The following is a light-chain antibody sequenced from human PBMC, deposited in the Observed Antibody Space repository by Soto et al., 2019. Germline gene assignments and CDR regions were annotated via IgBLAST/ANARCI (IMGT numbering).Light chain of an antibody. CDR3: CSYAGSRNRV. J-gene: IGLJ3*02. CDR2: EVS. Sequence: QLVLTQPASVSGSPGQSITISCTGTNSDVGSYNLVSWYQQHPGKAPKLMIYEVSKRPSGVSNRFSGSKSGNTASLTISGLQPEDEADYYCCSYAGSRNRVFGGGTKLTVL. CDR1: NSDVGSYNL. V-gene: IGLV2-23*02.